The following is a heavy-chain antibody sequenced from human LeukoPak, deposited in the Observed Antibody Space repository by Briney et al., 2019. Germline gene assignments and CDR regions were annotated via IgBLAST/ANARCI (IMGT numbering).Heavy chain of an antibody. CDR2: ISWNSGSI. J-gene: IGHJ4*02. CDR1: GFTFDDYA. Sequence: GGSLRLSCAASGFTFDDYAMHWVRQAPGKGLEWVSGISWNSGSIGYADSVKGRFTISRDNAKNSLYLQMNSLRAEDTAVYFCARDVARILDYWGQGTLVSVSS. CDR3: ARDVARILDY. D-gene: IGHD1-1*01. V-gene: IGHV3-9*01.